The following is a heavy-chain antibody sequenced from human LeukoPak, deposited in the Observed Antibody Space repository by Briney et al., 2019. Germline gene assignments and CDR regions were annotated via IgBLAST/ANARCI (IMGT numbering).Heavy chain of an antibody. CDR2: ISAYNGNT. D-gene: IGHD6-19*01. J-gene: IGHJ4*02. Sequence: ASVKVSCKASGYTFTSYGISWVRQAPGQGLEWMGWISAYNGNTNYAQKLQGRVTMTTDTSTSTAYMELRSLRSDDTAVYYCATAIYSSGWYYVSDYWGQGTLVTVSS. V-gene: IGHV1-18*01. CDR3: ATAIYSSGWYYVSDY. CDR1: GYTFTSYG.